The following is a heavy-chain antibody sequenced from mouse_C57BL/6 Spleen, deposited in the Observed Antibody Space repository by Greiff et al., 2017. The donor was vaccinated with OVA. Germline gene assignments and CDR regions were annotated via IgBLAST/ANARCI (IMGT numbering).Heavy chain of an antibody. V-gene: IGHV1-72*01. CDR2: IDPNRGGT. J-gene: IGHJ2*01. CDR1: GYTFTSYW. Sequence: QVQLQQPGAELVKPGASVKLSCKASGYTFTSYWMHWVKQRPGRGLEWIGRIDPNRGGTKYKEKFKSKATLTVDKPSSTAYIQLSSLTSEDSAVYYCARSGDYGEEYFDYWGQGTTLTVSS. CDR3: ARSGDYGEEYFDY. D-gene: IGHD2-4*01.